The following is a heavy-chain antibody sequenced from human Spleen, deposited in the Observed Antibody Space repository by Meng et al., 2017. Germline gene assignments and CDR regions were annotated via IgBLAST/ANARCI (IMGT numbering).Heavy chain of an antibody. J-gene: IGHJ5*02. V-gene: IGHV4-61*01. Sequence: GSGPGLANPSESLSLPCTVSGGSVSSGSYYWSGIRQPPGKGLEWIGYIYYSGSTNYNPSLKSRVTISVDTSKNQFSLKLSSVTAADTAVYYCAISTRIAAAGKRWFDPWGQGTLVTVSS. D-gene: IGHD6-13*01. CDR1: GGSVSSGSYY. CDR2: IYYSGST. CDR3: AISTRIAAAGKRWFDP.